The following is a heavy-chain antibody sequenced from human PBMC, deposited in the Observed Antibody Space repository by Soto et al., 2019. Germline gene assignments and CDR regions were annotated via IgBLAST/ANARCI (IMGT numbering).Heavy chain of an antibody. CDR1: GGTFSSYA. Sequence: GASVKVSCKASGGTFSSYAISWVRQAPGQGLEWMGGIIPIFGTANYAQKFQGRVTITADESTSTAYMELSSLRSEDTAVYYCARDLSYSSRGGGPLFGTTFDYWGQGTLVTVSS. CDR2: IIPIFGTA. J-gene: IGHJ4*02. D-gene: IGHD6-13*01. V-gene: IGHV1-69*13. CDR3: ARDLSYSSRGGGPLFGTTFDY.